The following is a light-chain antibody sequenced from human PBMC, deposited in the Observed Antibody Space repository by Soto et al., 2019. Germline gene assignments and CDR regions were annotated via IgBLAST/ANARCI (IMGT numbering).Light chain of an antibody. CDR2: GAS. CDR3: QQSYNTPRT. J-gene: IGKJ1*01. V-gene: IGKV1-39*01. CDR1: QTISTD. Sequence: DIQMTQSPSSMSASVGDRVTITCRASQTISTDLNWYQQKPGKAPNLLIHGASTLEPGVPSRFSGSGSRTDFTLTISGVQPDDFATYYCQQSYNTPRTFGQGTKVEV.